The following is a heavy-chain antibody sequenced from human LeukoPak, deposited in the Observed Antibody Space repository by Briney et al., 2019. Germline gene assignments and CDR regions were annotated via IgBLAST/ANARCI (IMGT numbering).Heavy chain of an antibody. CDR3: ATDLGYCSSTSCYAFDP. D-gene: IGHD2-2*01. CDR2: FDPEDGET. CDR1: GYTLTDLS. Sequence: ASVKVSCKVSGYTLTDLSMHWVRQAPGKGLEWMGGFDPEDGETIYAQKFQGRVTMTADTSTDTAYMELSSLRSEDTAVYYCATDLGYCSSTSCYAFDPWGQGTLVTVSS. V-gene: IGHV1-24*01. J-gene: IGHJ5*02.